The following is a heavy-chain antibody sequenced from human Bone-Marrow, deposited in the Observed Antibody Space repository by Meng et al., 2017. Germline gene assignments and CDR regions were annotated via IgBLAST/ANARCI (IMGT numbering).Heavy chain of an antibody. CDR3: ARGTPGRSYSDY. J-gene: IGHJ4*02. CDR1: DYTFTGYG. CDR2: LGAHDGDT. Sequence: QVQPVQSGPEVKKPGASGTVSCKASDYTFTGYGVSWVRQAPGQGLEWMAWLGAHDGDTSHAPKFQGRVTVSADRPMATAYMELRSLRSDDTAVYYCARGTPGRSYSDYWGQGTLVTSPQ. D-gene: IGHD3-10*01. V-gene: IGHV1-18*01.